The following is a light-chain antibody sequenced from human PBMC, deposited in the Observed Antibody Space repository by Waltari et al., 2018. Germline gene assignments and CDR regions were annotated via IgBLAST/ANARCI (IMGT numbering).Light chain of an antibody. J-gene: IGLJ2*01. CDR1: ALPKRY. CDR2: KDI. CDR3: QSADSSGTYVV. V-gene: IGLV3-25*03. Sequence: SYELTQPPSVSVSPGQTARITCSGDALPKRYAYWYQQKPGQAPVLVIYKDIERPSGIPERFSGSRSGTTATLTISGVQAEDEADYYCQSADSSGTYVVFGGGTKLTVL.